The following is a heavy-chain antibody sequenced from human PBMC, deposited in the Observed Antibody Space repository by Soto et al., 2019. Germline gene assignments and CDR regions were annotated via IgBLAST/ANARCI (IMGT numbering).Heavy chain of an antibody. CDR1: GYTFTSYG. CDR3: ARGRYGEY. D-gene: IGHD3-10*01. CDR2: ISAHNGNT. J-gene: IGHJ4*02. Sequence: QVHLVQSGAEVKKPGASVKVSCKASGYTFTSYGITWVRQAPGQGLEWMGWISAHNGNTDYAQKFQGRVIVTRDTSTRTAYMEVRSLRTDDTAVYYCARGRYGEYWGQGALVTVSS. V-gene: IGHV1-18*01.